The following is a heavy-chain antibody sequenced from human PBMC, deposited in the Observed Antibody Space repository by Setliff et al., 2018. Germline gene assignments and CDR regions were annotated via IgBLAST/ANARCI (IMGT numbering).Heavy chain of an antibody. CDR2: FNVGHGYT. D-gene: IGHD6-13*01. Sequence: GASVKVSCKASGYTFTTHGLHWVRQAPGQRLEWMGWFNVGHGYTKYSQKFQGRVTMTSDTSASTAYMELNSLRSEDTALYYCARVSEAAAAGFDYWGQGTLVTVSS. CDR3: ARVSEAAAAGFDY. V-gene: IGHV1-3*01. CDR1: GYTFTTHG. J-gene: IGHJ4*02.